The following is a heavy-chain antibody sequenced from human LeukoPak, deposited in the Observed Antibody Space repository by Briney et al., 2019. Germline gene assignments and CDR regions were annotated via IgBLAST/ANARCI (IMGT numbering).Heavy chain of an antibody. CDR1: GYTFTSYA. CDR2: INAGNGNT. Sequence: ASVKVSCKASGYTFTSYAMHWVRQAPGQRLEWMGWINAGNGNTKYSQKFQGRVTITRDTSASTAYMELSRLRSEDTAVYYCATLSFEISGPLGYWGQGTLVTVSS. D-gene: IGHD5-12*01. J-gene: IGHJ4*02. V-gene: IGHV1-3*01. CDR3: ATLSFEISGPLGY.